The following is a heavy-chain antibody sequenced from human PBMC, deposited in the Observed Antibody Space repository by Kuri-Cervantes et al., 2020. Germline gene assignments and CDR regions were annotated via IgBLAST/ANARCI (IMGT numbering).Heavy chain of an antibody. D-gene: IGHD6-13*01. CDR1: GFTFSSYG. CDR2: ISYDGSNK. J-gene: IGHJ4*02. V-gene: IGHV3-30*18. Sequence: GESLKISCAASGFTFSSYGMHWVRQAPGKGLEWVAVISYDGSNKYYADSVKGRFTISRDNSKNTLYLQMNSLRAEDTAVYYCAKDNIAAAYFDYWGQGTLVTVSS. CDR3: AKDNIAAAYFDY.